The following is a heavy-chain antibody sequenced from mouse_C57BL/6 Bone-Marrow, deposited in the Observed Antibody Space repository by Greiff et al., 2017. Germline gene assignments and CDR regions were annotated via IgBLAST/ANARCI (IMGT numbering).Heavy chain of an antibody. CDR2: IAPSDSYT. CDR3: ARSSDGYYSYYFDY. V-gene: IGHV1-50*01. Sequence: QVQLQQPGAELVKPGASVKLSCKASGYTFTSYWMQWVKQRPGQGLEWIGEIAPSDSYTNYNQKFKGKATLTVDTSSSTAYMQLSSLTSEDSAVYYCARSSDGYYSYYFDYWGQGTTLTVSS. J-gene: IGHJ2*01. D-gene: IGHD2-3*01. CDR1: GYTFTSYW.